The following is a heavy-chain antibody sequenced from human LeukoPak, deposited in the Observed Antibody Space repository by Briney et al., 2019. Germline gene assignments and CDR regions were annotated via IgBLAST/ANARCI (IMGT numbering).Heavy chain of an antibody. CDR3: ARIGAGSSRDY. CDR2: IVGSSRT. V-gene: IGHV3-21*01. D-gene: IGHD6-13*01. CDR1: GFTFSNFA. J-gene: IGHJ4*02. Sequence: GGSLRLSCAASGFTFSNFAMTWVRQAPGKGLEWVSYIVGSSRTYYADSLKGRFTISRDNSKNSLYLQMNCLRAEDTAVYYCARIGAGSSRDYWGQGTLVTVSS.